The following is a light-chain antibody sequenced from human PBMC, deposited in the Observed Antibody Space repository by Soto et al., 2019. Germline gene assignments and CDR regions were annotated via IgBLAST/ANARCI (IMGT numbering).Light chain of an antibody. CDR3: QQFGISRWT. V-gene: IGKV3-20*01. Sequence: EIQELQYPLTPTISSGEGAADTNSASQSVASGNLAWYQQKGGQAHRVHIYGASSRAMHTPDRFSGSGSGTDFTLSIRGLEPEDFAVYYCQQFGISRWTFGHGSGV. CDR1: QSVASGN. J-gene: IGKJ1*01. CDR2: GAS.